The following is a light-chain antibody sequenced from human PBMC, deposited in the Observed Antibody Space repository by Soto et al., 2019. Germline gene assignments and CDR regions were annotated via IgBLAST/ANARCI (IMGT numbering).Light chain of an antibody. CDR2: GAS. CDR3: QHYNNLPYT. V-gene: IGKV3-15*01. CDR1: QSVSSN. Sequence: EIVMTQSPATLSVSPGERATLSCRASQSVSSNLAWYRQKPGQAPRLLIYGASTRATGVPARFSGSGSGTEFTLTINTLQSEDFAVYYCQHYNNLPYTFGQGTKLEIK. J-gene: IGKJ2*01.